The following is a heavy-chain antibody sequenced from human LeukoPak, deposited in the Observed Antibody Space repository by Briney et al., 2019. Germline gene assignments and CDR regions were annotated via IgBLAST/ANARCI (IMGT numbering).Heavy chain of an antibody. D-gene: IGHD1-14*01. J-gene: IGHJ4*02. V-gene: IGHV4-39*07. Sequence: SETLSLTCTVSGGSISSSSYYWGWIRQPPGKGLEWIGSIYYSGSTYYNPSLKSRVTISVDTSKNQFSLKLSSVTAADTAVYYCARDDSNRRKIDYWGQGTLVTISS. CDR2: IYYSGST. CDR1: GGSISSSSYY. CDR3: ARDDSNRRKIDY.